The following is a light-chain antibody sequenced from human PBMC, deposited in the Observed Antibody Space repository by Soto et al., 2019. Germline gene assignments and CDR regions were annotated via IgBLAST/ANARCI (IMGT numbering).Light chain of an antibody. Sequence: QSALTQPASVSGSPGQSITISCTGTSSDVGAYDYVSWYQHHPGKAPKLMIFDVNNRPSGVSNRFSGSKSGNTASLTISGLQAEDEADYFCSSYTTSSTLHYVSGTGPKVTVL. J-gene: IGLJ1*01. V-gene: IGLV2-14*03. CDR3: SSYTTSSTLHYV. CDR2: DVN. CDR1: SSDVGAYDY.